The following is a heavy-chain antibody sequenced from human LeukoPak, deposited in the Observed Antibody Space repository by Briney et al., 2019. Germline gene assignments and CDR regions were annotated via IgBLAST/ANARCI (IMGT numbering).Heavy chain of an antibody. D-gene: IGHD3-22*01. CDR1: GGSISSSSYY. J-gene: IGHJ4*02. Sequence: SETLSLTCTVSGGSISSSSYYWGWIRQPPGKGLEWIGSIYYSGSTYHNPSLKSRVTISVDTSKNQFSLKLSSVTAADTAVYYCARSCDYYDSSGYYCFFDYWGQGTLVTVSS. CDR3: ARSCDYYDSSGYYCFFDY. V-gene: IGHV4-39*01. CDR2: IYYSGST.